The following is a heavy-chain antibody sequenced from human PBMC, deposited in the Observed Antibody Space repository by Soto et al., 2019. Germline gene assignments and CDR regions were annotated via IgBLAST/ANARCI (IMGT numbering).Heavy chain of an antibody. V-gene: IGHV4-39*01. CDR2: IYYSGST. CDR3: ARGVILGIYYYYYMDV. Sequence: PSETLSLTCTVSGGSISSSSYYRGWIRQPPGKGLEWIGSIYYSGSTYYNPSLKSRVTISVDTSKNQFSLKLSSVTAADTAVYYCARGVILGIYYYYYMDVWGKGTTVTVSS. J-gene: IGHJ6*03. CDR1: GGSISSSSYY. D-gene: IGHD3-10*01.